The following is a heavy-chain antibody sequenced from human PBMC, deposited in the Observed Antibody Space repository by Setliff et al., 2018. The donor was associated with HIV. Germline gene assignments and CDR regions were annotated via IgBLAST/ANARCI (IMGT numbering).Heavy chain of an antibody. D-gene: IGHD6-6*01. V-gene: IGHV3-53*01. CDR3: ARLPQDVRSSIDF. CDR2: IYSGSST. J-gene: IGHJ4*02. CDR1: GFTVSSNY. Sequence: PGGSLRLSCAASGFTVSSNYMSWVRQAPGKGLEWVSVIYSGSSTYYADSVKGRFTISRDNSKNTLFLQMNSLRAEDTAVYYCARLPQDVRSSIDFWGQGTLVTVSS.